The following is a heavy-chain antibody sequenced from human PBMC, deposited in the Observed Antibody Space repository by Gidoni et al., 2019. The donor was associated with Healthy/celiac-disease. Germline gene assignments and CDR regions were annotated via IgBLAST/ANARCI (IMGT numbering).Heavy chain of an antibody. Sequence: QVQLVQSGAEVKKPGASVKVSCKASGYTFTGYYMHWVRQAPGQGLEWMGWINPNSGGTNYAQKFQGRVTMTRDTFISTAYMELSRLRSDDTAVYYCARDHYYDSSGYYAVGDYWGQGTLVTVSS. V-gene: IGHV1-2*02. CDR1: GYTFTGYY. J-gene: IGHJ4*02. CDR3: ARDHYYDSSGYYAVGDY. D-gene: IGHD3-22*01. CDR2: INPNSGGT.